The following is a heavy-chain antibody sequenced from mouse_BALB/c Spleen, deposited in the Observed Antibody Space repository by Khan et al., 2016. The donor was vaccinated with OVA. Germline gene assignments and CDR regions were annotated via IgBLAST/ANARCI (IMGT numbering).Heavy chain of an antibody. Sequence: EVQLQESGPGLVKPSQSLSLTCTVTGYSITSDYAWNWIRQFPGNKLEWMGYISYSGSTNYNPVLKSRISITRDTSKNQFFLQLNSVTTEDTATYYCARDGSRGNYAMDYWGQGTSVTVSS. CDR1: GYSITSDYA. CDR2: ISYSGST. CDR3: ARDGSRGNYAMDY. J-gene: IGHJ4*01. D-gene: IGHD2-3*01. V-gene: IGHV3-2*02.